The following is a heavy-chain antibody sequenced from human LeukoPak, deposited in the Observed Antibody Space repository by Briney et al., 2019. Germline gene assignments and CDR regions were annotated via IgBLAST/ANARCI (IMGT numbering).Heavy chain of an antibody. CDR3: MTVEKDYDFRSGTSDATDH. CDR1: GFTFNNAW. Sequence: GGSHRLSCAASGFTFNNAWMTWVRQPPGKGLEWVGRIKSRADGGTADYAAPVKGRFTISRDDSKDMLFLQMTSLRTEDTGVYYCMTVEKDYDFRSGTSDATDHWGQGTLVTVSS. D-gene: IGHD3-3*01. CDR2: IKSRADGGTA. V-gene: IGHV3-15*01. J-gene: IGHJ4*02.